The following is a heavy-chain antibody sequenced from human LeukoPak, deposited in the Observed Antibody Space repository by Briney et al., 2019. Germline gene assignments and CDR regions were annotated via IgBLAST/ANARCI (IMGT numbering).Heavy chain of an antibody. D-gene: IGHD5-12*01. CDR3: AKDIGGYSNTFDY. Sequence: PGRSLRLSCAASGFTFDDYAMHWVRQAPGKGLEWVSGISWNSGSIGCADSVKGRFTISRDNAKNSLYLQMNSLRAEDTALYYCAKDIGGYSNTFDYWGQGTLVTVSS. V-gene: IGHV3-9*01. J-gene: IGHJ4*02. CDR2: ISWNSGSI. CDR1: GFTFDDYA.